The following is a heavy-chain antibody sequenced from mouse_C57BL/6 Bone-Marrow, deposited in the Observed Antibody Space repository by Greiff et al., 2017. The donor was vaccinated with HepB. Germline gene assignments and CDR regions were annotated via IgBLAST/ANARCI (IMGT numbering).Heavy chain of an antibody. CDR3: ARDRGQLRLLSWFAY. CDR1: GFTFSSYA. V-gene: IGHV5-4*01. CDR2: ISDGGSYT. D-gene: IGHD3-2*02. Sequence: EVQVVESGGGLVKPGGSLKLSCAASGFTFSSYAMSWVRQTPEKRLEWVATISDGGSYTYYPDNVKGRFTISRDNAKNNLYLQMSHLKSEDTAMYYCARDRGQLRLLSWFAYWGQGTLVTVSA. J-gene: IGHJ3*01.